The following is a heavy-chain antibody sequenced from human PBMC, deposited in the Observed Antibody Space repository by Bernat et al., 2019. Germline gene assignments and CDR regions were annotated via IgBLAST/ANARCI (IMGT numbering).Heavy chain of an antibody. CDR1: GFTFSSYG. D-gene: IGHD5-18*01. V-gene: IGHV3-33*01. Sequence: QVQLVESGGGVVQPGRSLRLSCAASGFTFSSYGMHWVRQAPGKGLEWVAVIWYDGSNKYYADSVTGRFTISRDNSKNTLYLQMNSLRAEDTAVYYCARESSDVDTAMAPLLDSMGFDHWGQGTLVTVSS. J-gene: IGHJ5*02. CDR2: IWYDGSNK. CDR3: ARESSDVDTAMAPLLDSMGFDH.